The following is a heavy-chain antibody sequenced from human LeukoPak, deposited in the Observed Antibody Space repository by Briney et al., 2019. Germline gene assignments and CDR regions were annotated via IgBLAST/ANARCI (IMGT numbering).Heavy chain of an antibody. CDR3: ARGSGGASSFDY. V-gene: IGHV4-30-2*01. Sequence: PSETLSLTCAVSGGSISRGGYSWSWIRQPPGKGLEWIGYISHSGSTFYNPSLESRVTISVDRSKNQFSLNLRSVTAADTAVYYWARGSGGASSFDYWGQGTLVTVSS. D-gene: IGHD3-10*01. CDR2: ISHSGST. CDR1: GGSISRGGYS. J-gene: IGHJ4*02.